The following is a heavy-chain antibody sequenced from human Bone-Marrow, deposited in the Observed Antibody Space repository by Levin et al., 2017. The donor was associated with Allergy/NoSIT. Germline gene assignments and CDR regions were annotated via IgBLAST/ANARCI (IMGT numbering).Heavy chain of an antibody. V-gene: IGHV4-61*02. Sequence: SQTLSLTCTVSGGSISSGVYYWSWIRQPAGQGLEWIGRIYPSGNTHYNPSLKSRVTMSLDTSEKQFSLKLTSVTAADTAMYYCAGTIATTFDTSDIWGQGTMVTVSS. D-gene: IGHD6-13*01. J-gene: IGHJ3*02. CDR2: IYPSGNT. CDR3: AGTIATTFDTSDI. CDR1: GGSISSGVYY.